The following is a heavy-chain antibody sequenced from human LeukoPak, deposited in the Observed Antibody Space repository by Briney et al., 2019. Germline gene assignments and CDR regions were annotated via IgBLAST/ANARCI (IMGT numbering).Heavy chain of an antibody. CDR3: AKARGGGLYYYYYMDV. CDR1: GFTFSSYG. D-gene: IGHD2-15*01. Sequence: GGSLRLSCAASGFTFSSYGMHWVRQAPGKGLEWVAFIPYDGSNKYYADSVKGRFTISRDNSKNTLYLQMNSLRAEDTAVYYCAKARGGGLYYYYYMDVWGKGTTVTVSS. J-gene: IGHJ6*03. CDR2: IPYDGSNK. V-gene: IGHV3-30*02.